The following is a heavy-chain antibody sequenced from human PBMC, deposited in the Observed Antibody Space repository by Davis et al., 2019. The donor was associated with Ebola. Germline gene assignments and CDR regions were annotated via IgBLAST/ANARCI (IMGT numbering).Heavy chain of an antibody. Sequence: PSETLSLTCTVSGGSVSSGSYYWSWIRQPPGKGLEWIGYIYYSGSTNYNPSLKSRVTISVDTSKNQFSLKLSSVTAADTAVYYCARTGYCSGGSCDWYFDLWGRGTLVTVSS. D-gene: IGHD2-15*01. CDR2: IYYSGST. CDR1: GGSVSSGSYY. J-gene: IGHJ2*01. CDR3: ARTGYCSGGSCDWYFDL. V-gene: IGHV4-61*01.